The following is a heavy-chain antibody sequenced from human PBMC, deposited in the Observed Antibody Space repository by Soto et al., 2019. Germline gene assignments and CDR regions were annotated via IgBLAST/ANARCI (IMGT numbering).Heavy chain of an antibody. J-gene: IGHJ5*02. CDR2: ISSNSAYI. V-gene: IGHV3-21*01. D-gene: IGHD3-10*01. CDR3: SPDAWRTRRAQELFDL. CDR1: AFTFRSFT. Sequence: PGGSLRLSCAACAFTFRSFTMNWVRQAPGKGLECVSTISSNSAYIYYTDALRGRFTISRDNAKSSLDLQMKSLRAEDTAVYYRSPDAWRTRRAQELFDLWGPATLVTFCS.